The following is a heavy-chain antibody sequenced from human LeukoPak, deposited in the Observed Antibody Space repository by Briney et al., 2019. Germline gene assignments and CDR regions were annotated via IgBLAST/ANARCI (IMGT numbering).Heavy chain of an antibody. Sequence: GASVKVSCKASGYTFTDYYMHWVRRAPGQGLEGMGWINPNTGGTDYIQKFQGSVTMTRDTSISTAYMELNSLKSDDTAVYYCVRVVRRAAAHAGNWFDPSGQGTLVTVSS. V-gene: IGHV1-2*02. CDR1: GYTFTDYY. CDR2: INPNTGGT. J-gene: IGHJ5*02. D-gene: IGHD6-13*01. CDR3: VRVVRRAAAHAGNWFDP.